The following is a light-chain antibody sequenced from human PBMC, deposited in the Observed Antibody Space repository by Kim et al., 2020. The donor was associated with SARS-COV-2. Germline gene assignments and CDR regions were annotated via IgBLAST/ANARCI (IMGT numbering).Light chain of an antibody. CDR1: SSDVGSYNL. J-gene: IGLJ2*01. CDR2: EVS. V-gene: IGLV2-23*02. CDR3: CSYAGSGTVI. Sequence: GKSITISFSGASSDVGSYNLVSWYQQFPGKAPKLIIYEVSKRPSGVSSRFSAYKSSNTASLTISGLQAEDEAHYHCCSYAGSGTVIFGGGTQLTVL.